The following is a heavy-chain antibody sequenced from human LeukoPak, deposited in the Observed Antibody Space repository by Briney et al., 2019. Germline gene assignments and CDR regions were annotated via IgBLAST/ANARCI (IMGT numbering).Heavy chain of an antibody. CDR3: ARRSEFGVLYYMDV. CDR2: ISGSSGTI. D-gene: IGHD3-16*01. J-gene: IGHJ6*03. CDR1: GFTFDDYG. Sequence: PGGSLRLSCEASGFTFDDYGMNWVRQAPGKGLEWVSYISGSSGTIYYADSVKGRFTISRDNARNSLYLQMNSLRAEDTAVYYCARRSEFGVLYYMDVWGKGTTVTVSS. V-gene: IGHV3-48*01.